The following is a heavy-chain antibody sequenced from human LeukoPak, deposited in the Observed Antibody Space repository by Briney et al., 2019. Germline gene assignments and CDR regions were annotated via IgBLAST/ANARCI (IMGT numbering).Heavy chain of an antibody. J-gene: IGHJ5*02. CDR3: ARDLGRGANWFDP. V-gene: IGHV3-53*01. CDR1: GFTFSSNY. D-gene: IGHD1-26*01. CDR2: IYSGGST. Sequence: GGSLRLSCAASGFTFSSNYMSWVRQAPGKGLEWVSVIYSGGSTYYADSVKGRFTISRDNSKNTLYLQMNSLRAEGTAVYYCARDLGRGANWFDPWGQGTLVTVSS.